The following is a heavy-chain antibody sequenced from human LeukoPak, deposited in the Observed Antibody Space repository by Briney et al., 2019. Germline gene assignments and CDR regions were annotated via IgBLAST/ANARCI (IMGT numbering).Heavy chain of an antibody. CDR1: GFTFSSYA. Sequence: GGSLRLSCAASGFTFSSYAMSWVRQAPGRGLEWVSAISGSGGSTYYADSVKGRFTISRDNSKNTLYLQMNSLRAEDTAVYYCAKDEKLAPGFSSTSSHRVGGGYWGQGTLVTVSS. D-gene: IGHD2-2*01. V-gene: IGHV3-23*01. J-gene: IGHJ4*02. CDR2: ISGSGGST. CDR3: AKDEKLAPGFSSTSSHRVGGGY.